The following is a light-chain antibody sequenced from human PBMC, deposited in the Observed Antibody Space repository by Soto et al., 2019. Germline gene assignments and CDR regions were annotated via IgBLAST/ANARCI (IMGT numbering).Light chain of an antibody. CDR3: QQYNNWPTWT. J-gene: IGKJ1*01. CDR2: GAS. CDR1: QSVSSN. V-gene: IGKV3-15*01. Sequence: ELVFTHSPGNLSLSPGERASLSCRARQSVSSNLAWYQQTPGQAPRLLIYGASTRATGIPARFSGSGSGTEFTLTISSLQSEDFAVYYCQQYNNWPTWTFGQGTKVDIK.